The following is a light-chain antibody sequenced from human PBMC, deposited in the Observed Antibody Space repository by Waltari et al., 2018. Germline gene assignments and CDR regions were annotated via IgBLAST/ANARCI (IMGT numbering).Light chain of an antibody. CDR3: QQYHSFRT. CDR2: KAS. Sequence: DIQMTQSPSTLSASVGDRVTITCRASESINHALAWFQQKPGKVPKLLIYKASSLQNGVPSRFSGSESGTEFTLTISSLQPDDFATYYCQQYHSFRTFGQGTRVEI. J-gene: IGKJ1*01. CDR1: ESINHA. V-gene: IGKV1-5*03.